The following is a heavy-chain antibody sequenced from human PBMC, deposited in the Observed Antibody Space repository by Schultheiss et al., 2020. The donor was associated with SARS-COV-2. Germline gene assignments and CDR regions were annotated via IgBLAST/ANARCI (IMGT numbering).Heavy chain of an antibody. V-gene: IGHV4-59*12. CDR2: IYYSGST. CDR1: GGSISSYY. D-gene: IGHD4-23*01. J-gene: IGHJ4*02. CDR3: ARDRGGNPDY. Sequence: SETLSLTCSVSGGSISSYYWSWIRQPPGKGLEWIGYIYYSGSTNYNPSLKSRVTISVDTSKNQFSLKLSSVTAADTAVYYCARDRGGNPDYWGQGTLVTVSS.